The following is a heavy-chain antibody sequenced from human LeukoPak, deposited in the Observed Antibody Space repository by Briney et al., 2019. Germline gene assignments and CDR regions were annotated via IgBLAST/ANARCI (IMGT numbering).Heavy chain of an antibody. CDR3: AGGAYVWGSYRYSFDY. CDR1: GYTFTSNA. D-gene: IGHD3-16*02. J-gene: IGHJ4*02. V-gene: IGHV1-3*01. CDR2: INAGNGNT. Sequence: ASVKVSCKASGYTFTSNAMHWVRQAPGQRLEWMGWINAGNGNTKYSQKFQGRVTITRDTSASTAYMELSSLRSEDTAVYYCAGGAYVWGSYRYSFDYWGQGTLVTVSS.